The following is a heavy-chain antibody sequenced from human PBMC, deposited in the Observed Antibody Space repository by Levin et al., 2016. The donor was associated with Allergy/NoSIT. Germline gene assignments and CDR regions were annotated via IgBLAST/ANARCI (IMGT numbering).Heavy chain of an antibody. V-gene: IGHV3-23*01. J-gene: IGHJ3*02. Sequence: WIRQPPGKGLEWVSTIGGSGGSTFYADSVKGRFTISRDNSKNTLYLHMNSLRAEDSAVYYCTKRTTGVDQTAPGGSFDIWGQGTLVTVSS. CDR2: IGGSGGST. D-gene: IGHD1-1*01. CDR3: TKRTTGVDQTAPGGSFDI.